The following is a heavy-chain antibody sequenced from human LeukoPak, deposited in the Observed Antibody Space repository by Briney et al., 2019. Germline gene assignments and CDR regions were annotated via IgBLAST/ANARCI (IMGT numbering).Heavy chain of an antibody. CDR3: AKDSRLWGYYTYAFDI. D-gene: IGHD1-26*01. Sequence: PGRSLRLSCAASGFTFSSYAMSWVRQAPGKGLEWVSAISGSGGSTYYADSVKGRFTISRDNSKNTLYLQMNSLRAEDTAVYYCAKDSRLWGYYTYAFDIWGQGTMVTVSS. V-gene: IGHV3-23*01. CDR1: GFTFSSYA. J-gene: IGHJ3*02. CDR2: ISGSGGST.